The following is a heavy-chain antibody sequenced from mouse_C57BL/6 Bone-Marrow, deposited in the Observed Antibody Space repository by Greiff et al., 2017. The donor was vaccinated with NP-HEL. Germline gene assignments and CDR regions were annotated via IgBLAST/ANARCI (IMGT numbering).Heavy chain of an antibody. Sequence: QVHVKQSGAELVKPGASVKMSCKASGYTFTSYWITWVKQRPGQGLEWIGDIYPGSGSTNYNEKFKSKATLTVDTSSSTAYMQLSSLTSEDSAVYYCARRGNWDWYFDVWGTGTTVTVSS. CDR3: ARRGNWDWYFDV. D-gene: IGHD4-1*01. CDR1: GYTFTSYW. V-gene: IGHV1-55*01. CDR2: IYPGSGST. J-gene: IGHJ1*03.